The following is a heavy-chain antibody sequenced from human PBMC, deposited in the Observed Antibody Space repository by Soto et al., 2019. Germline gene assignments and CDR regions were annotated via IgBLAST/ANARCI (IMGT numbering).Heavy chain of an antibody. CDR1: GFTFSTYA. Sequence: EVQLLESGGGLMQPGGSLRLSCAASGFTFSTYAMTWVRQAPGKGLEWLSAINTAGTTYYADSVKGRFTISRDNAKNTLYLQMDGLRAEDTAVYYCAKDWYEDYWGQGTLVTVSS. J-gene: IGHJ4*02. CDR3: AKDWYEDY. CDR2: INTAGTT. D-gene: IGHD6-13*01. V-gene: IGHV3-23*01.